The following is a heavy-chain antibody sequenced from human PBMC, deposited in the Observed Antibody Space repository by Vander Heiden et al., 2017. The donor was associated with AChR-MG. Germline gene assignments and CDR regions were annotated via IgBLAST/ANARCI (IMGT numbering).Heavy chain of an antibody. D-gene: IGHD3-16*02. V-gene: IGHV3-33*01. Sequence: QVQLVESGGGVVQPGRSLRLSCAASGFTFSSYGMHWVRQAPGKGREWVAVIWYDGSNKYYADSVKGRFTISRDNSKNTLYLQMNSLRAEDTAVYYCARVKDYDYIWGSYRSAGYFDYWGQGTLVTVSS. CDR3: ARVKDYDYIWGSYRSAGYFDY. CDR2: IWYDGSNK. CDR1: GFTFSSYG. J-gene: IGHJ4*02.